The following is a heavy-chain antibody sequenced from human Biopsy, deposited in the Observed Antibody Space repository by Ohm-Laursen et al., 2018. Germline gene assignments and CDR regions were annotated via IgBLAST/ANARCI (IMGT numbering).Heavy chain of an antibody. D-gene: IGHD3-10*01. CDR1: GSTFRDYY. J-gene: IGHJ6*02. CDR2: ITNSGGTV. V-gene: IGHV3-11*01. Sequence: SLRLSCAASGSTFRDYYMIWIRQPPGKGLEWVSYITNSGGTVYYEDSVKGRFTVSRDNAKNSLYLQMDRLRAEDTAVYYCARPPWGHAYGYYNGMDVWGQGTTVSVSS. CDR3: ARPPWGHAYGYYNGMDV.